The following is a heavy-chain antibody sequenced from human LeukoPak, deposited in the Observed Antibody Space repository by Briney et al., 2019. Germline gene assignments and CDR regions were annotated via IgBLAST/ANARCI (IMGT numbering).Heavy chain of an antibody. J-gene: IGHJ4*02. D-gene: IGHD3-22*01. Sequence: GGSLRLSCAPSGFTFSSYSMNWVRQAPGKGLEWVAVISYDGSNKYYADSVKGRFTVSRDNVKNTLYLQMNSLRAEDTAVYYCASLSADSQDSSGYYYPDFWGQGALVTVSS. V-gene: IGHV3-30*03. CDR3: ASLSADSQDSSGYYYPDF. CDR2: ISYDGSNK. CDR1: GFTFSSYS.